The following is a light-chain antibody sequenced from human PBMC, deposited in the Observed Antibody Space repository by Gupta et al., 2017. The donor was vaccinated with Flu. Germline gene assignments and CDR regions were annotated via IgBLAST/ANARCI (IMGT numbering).Light chain of an antibody. J-gene: IGLJ3*02. V-gene: IGLV3-25*03. Sequence: QTASITGSGDALTSKYAYWYQQKPGQAPVLVIYKASERPSGIPEGFSGSSSGTTRTLTISGVQAEDEADYYCHSADSSGTSRVFGGGTKLTVL. CDR2: KAS. CDR3: HSADSSGTSRV. CDR1: ALTSKY.